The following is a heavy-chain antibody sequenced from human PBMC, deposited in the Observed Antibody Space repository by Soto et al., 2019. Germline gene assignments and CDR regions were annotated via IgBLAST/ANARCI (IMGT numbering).Heavy chain of an antibody. D-gene: IGHD6-6*01. CDR2: INPNSGGT. CDR1: GYTFTGYY. V-gene: IGHV1-2*04. Sequence: KVSCKASGYTFTGYYMHWVRQAPGQGLEWMGWINPNSGGTNYAQKFQGWVTMTRDTSISTAYMELSRLRSDDTAVYYCARAFSSSSYRYFDYWGQGTLVTVSS. CDR3: ARAFSSSSYRYFDY. J-gene: IGHJ4*02.